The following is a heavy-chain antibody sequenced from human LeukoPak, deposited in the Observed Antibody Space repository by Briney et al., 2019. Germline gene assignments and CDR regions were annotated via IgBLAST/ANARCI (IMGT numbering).Heavy chain of an antibody. D-gene: IGHD3-9*01. V-gene: IGHV3-23*01. J-gene: IGHJ4*02. CDR1: GFTFSSYA. CDR2: ISGSGGST. CDR3: ARGPIRAPFDY. Sequence: GGSLRLSCAASGFTFSSYAMSWVRQAPGKGLEWVSAISGSGGSTYYADSVKGRFTISRDNAKNSLYLQMNSLRAEDTAVYYCARGPIRAPFDYWGQGTLVTVSS.